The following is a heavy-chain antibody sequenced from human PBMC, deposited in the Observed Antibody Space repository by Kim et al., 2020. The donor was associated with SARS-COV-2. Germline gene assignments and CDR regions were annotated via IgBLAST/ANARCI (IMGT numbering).Heavy chain of an antibody. D-gene: IGHD2-21*02. V-gene: IGHV3-30*07. J-gene: IGHJ6*02. Sequence: DSRRGRFTLSRDNSRNTVYLQMNSLRAEDTAVYYCARLGPVTANYFYGMDVWGQGTTVTVSS. CDR3: ARLGPVTANYFYGMDV.